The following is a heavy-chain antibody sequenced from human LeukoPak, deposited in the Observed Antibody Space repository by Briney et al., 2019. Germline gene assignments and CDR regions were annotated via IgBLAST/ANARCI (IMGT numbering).Heavy chain of an antibody. D-gene: IGHD5-12*01. Sequence: ASVTVSFAASGYTFTIYAMHWVRQAPGQRLEWMGWINAGNGNTKYSQKFQGRVTITRDTSASTAYMELSSLRSEDTAVYYCASLEGAGYDVFDYWGQGTLVTVSS. CDR2: INAGNGNT. J-gene: IGHJ4*02. CDR3: ASLEGAGYDVFDY. V-gene: IGHV1-3*01. CDR1: GYTFTIYA.